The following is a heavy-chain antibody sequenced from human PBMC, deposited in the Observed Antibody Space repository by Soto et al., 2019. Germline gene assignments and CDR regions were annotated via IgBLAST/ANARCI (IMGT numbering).Heavy chain of an antibody. D-gene: IGHD6-13*01. J-gene: IGHJ6*02. Sequence: QVQLVQSGAEVKKPGASVKVSCKASGYTFTSYGISWVRQAPGQGLEWMGWISAYNGNTNYAQKLQGRVTMTTDTSTSTVYMELRSLRSDDTAVYYCARDRYSSSLLFYYYGMDVWGQGTTVTVSS. CDR3: ARDRYSSSLLFYYYGMDV. V-gene: IGHV1-18*01. CDR2: ISAYNGNT. CDR1: GYTFTSYG.